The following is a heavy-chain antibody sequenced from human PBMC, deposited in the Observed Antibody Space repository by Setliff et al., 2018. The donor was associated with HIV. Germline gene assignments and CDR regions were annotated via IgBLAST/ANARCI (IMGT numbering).Heavy chain of an antibody. J-gene: IGHJ5*01. D-gene: IGHD2-2*01. CDR2: ISAYNVNT. CDR1: GYSFTSYG. CDR3: ARGTTPLGWFDP. Sequence: ASVKVSCKASGYSFTSYGVSWVRQAPGQGLEWMGWISAYNVNTNYAQKLQGRVTMTTDTSTSTAYMELRSLRSDDTAVYYCARGTTPLGWFDPWGQGTMVTVSS. V-gene: IGHV1-18*01.